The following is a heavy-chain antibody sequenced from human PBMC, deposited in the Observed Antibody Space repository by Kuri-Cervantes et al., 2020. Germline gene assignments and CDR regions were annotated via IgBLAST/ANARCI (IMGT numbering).Heavy chain of an antibody. CDR2: INHSGST. Sequence: GSLRLSCAVYGGSFSGYYWSWIRQPPGKGLEWIGEINHSGSTTYNPSLKSRVTISVDTSKNQFSLKLSSVTAADTAVYYCATGRGWYNLKPRPGYFQHWGQGTLVTVSS. CDR1: GGSFSGYY. CDR3: ATGRGWYNLKPRPGYFQH. J-gene: IGHJ1*01. V-gene: IGHV4-34*01. D-gene: IGHD6-19*01.